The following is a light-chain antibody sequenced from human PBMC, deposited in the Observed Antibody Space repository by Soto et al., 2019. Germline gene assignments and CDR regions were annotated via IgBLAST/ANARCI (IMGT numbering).Light chain of an antibody. J-gene: IGLJ2*01. CDR3: YSYVGGIS. CDR1: SSDVGSHNF. V-gene: IGLV2-23*02. Sequence: QSALTHPAAVSGSPGQSIAISCTGTSSDVGSHNFVSWYQQHPGKVPKLIIYEVSKRPSGVSNRFSGSKSGNTASLTISGLQDEDEADYYCYSYVGGISFGGGTKVTVL. CDR2: EVS.